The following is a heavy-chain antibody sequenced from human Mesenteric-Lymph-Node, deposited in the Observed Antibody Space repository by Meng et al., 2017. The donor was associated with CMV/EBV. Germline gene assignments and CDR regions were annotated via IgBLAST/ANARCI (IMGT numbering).Heavy chain of an antibody. CDR3: ARANGYSYGYGPPVLDY. V-gene: IGHV4-59*02. CDR2: IYYTGST. J-gene: IGHJ4*02. Sequence: SETLSLTCTVSGGSVSNYYWTWIRQPPGKGLEWIGYIYYTGSTDSNPSLKSRVTISVDTSKNQFSLKLSSVTAADTAVYYCARANGYSYGYGPPVLDYWGQGTLVTVSS. D-gene: IGHD5-18*01. CDR1: GGSVSNYY.